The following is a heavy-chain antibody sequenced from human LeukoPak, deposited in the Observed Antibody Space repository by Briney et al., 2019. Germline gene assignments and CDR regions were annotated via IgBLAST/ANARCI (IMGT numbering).Heavy chain of an antibody. CDR1: GGSFSGYY. D-gene: IGHD3-10*01. CDR3: ARPKGMYGSGTIIDY. V-gene: IGHV4-34*01. CDR2: INHSGST. J-gene: IGHJ4*02. Sequence: SETLSLTCAVYGGSFSGYYWSWIRQPPGKGLEWIGEINHSGSTNYNPSLKSRVTISVDTSKNQFSLKLSSVTAADTAVYYCARPKGMYGSGTIIDYWGQGTLVTVSS.